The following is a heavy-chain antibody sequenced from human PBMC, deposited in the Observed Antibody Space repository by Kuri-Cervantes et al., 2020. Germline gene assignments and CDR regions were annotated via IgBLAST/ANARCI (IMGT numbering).Heavy chain of an antibody. J-gene: IGHJ6*03. Sequence: GSLRLSCIVSNDSIVHNYWSWIRQSPGKGLEWIGNIYYSGDTNYNPSLKSRVTISVDTSKKQFSLELSSVTAADTAVYYCARVHQPYYYYMDVWGKGTTVTVSS. CDR3: ARVHQPYYYYMDV. CDR2: IYYSGDT. V-gene: IGHV4-59*01. D-gene: IGHD2-2*01. CDR1: NDSIVHNY.